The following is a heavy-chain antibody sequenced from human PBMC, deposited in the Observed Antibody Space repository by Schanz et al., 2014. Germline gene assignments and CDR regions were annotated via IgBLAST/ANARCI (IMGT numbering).Heavy chain of an antibody. D-gene: IGHD6-13*01. Sequence: VQLVESGGGLVKPGGSLRLSCAASGFTFSDYYMSWIRQAPGKGLEWVSYISSSGSYTNYADSVKGRFTTSRDNGKKSMSLQMNILRAEVTAEDYCARLCSSSWYPRYWGQGTLVTVSS. J-gene: IGHJ4*02. CDR3: ARLCSSSWYPRY. V-gene: IGHV3-11*05. CDR2: ISSSGSYT. CDR1: GFTFSDYY.